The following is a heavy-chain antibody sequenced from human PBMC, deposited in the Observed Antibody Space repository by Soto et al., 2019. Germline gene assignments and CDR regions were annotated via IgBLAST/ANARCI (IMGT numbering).Heavy chain of an antibody. CDR1: GFTFSDYA. CDR2: VSHDGRNT. V-gene: IGHV3-30*18. D-gene: IGHD6-19*01. J-gene: IGHJ4*02. CDR3: AKGVRQWLVTSDFNY. Sequence: VQLVESGGGVVQPGRSLRLSCAASGFTFSDYAMHWVRQAPGKGLEWVAVVSHDGRNTHYADSVKGRFTISRASSKNTVSREMTSLRAEDTAVYYCAKGVRQWLVTSDFNYWGQGARVTVSS.